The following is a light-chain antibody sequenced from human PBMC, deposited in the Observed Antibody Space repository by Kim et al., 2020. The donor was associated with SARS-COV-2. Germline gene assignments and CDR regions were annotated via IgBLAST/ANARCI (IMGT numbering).Light chain of an antibody. CDR3: QQANNSPYI. CDR2: AAS. Sequence: DIQMTQSPSSVSASVGDRVTITCRASQDISSCLDWYQQKPGKAPKLLIYAASSLQSGVPSRFSGSGSGTDLTLNISSLQPEDSATYYCQQANNSPYIFSQGTKLEI. V-gene: IGKV1-12*02. J-gene: IGKJ2*01. CDR1: QDISSC.